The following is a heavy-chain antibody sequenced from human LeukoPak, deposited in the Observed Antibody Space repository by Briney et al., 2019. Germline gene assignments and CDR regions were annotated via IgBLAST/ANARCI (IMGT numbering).Heavy chain of an antibody. D-gene: IGHD2-15*01. CDR3: ARGVIVVVVAATSDGNWFDP. J-gene: IGHJ5*02. CDR1: GGSFSGYY. V-gene: IGHV4-34*01. CDR2: INHSGST. Sequence: SETLSLTCAVYGGSFSGYYWSWIRQPPGKGLEWIGEINHSGSTNYNPSLKSRVTISVDTSKNQFSLKLSSVTAADTAVYYCARGVIVVVVAATSDGNWFDPWGQGTLVTVSS.